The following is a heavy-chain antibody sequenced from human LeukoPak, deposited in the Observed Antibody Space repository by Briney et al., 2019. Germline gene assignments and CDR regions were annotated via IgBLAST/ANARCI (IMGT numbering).Heavy chain of an antibody. D-gene: IGHD2-21*02. Sequence: SETLSLTCTVSGGSISSYYWSWIRQPAGKGLEWIGRIYSSGNTNYNPSLKSRVTMSVDTSKNQFSLKLTSVTAADTAVYYCARDRGDYGSSEHWGQGTLVTVSS. CDR1: GGSISSYY. J-gene: IGHJ4*02. CDR3: ARDRGDYGSSEH. CDR2: IYSSGNT. V-gene: IGHV4-4*07.